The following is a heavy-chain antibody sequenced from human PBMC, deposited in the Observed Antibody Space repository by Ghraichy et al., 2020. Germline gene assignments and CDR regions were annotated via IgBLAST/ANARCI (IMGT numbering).Heavy chain of an antibody. D-gene: IGHD3-3*02. V-gene: IGHV3-23*01. CDR3: AKVVGSGAFSFYFDS. J-gene: IGHJ4*02. CDR1: GFTFSGYA. CDR2: MNGSGGSA. Sequence: SCVASGFTFSGYAMNWVRQAPGKGLEWVSGMNGSGGSAYYADSVKGRFTISRDNSENTLYLHMNSLRAEDTAVYYCAKVVGSGAFSFYFDSWGQGSLVTVSS.